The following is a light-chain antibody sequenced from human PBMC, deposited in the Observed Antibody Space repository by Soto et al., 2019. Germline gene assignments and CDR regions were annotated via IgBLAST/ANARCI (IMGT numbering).Light chain of an antibody. CDR2: GAS. CDR3: QQYNNWPRT. CDR1: KIVSSG. J-gene: IGKJ1*01. V-gene: IGKV3-15*01. Sequence: EIVLTQSPLTLSVSPGARATLSCRASKIVSSGLAWYREKPGQSPRLLIYGASTRAMGMPARFSGSGSGTDFSLTISWLLSEEFAIYFGQQYNNWPRTFCEGTKGDIK.